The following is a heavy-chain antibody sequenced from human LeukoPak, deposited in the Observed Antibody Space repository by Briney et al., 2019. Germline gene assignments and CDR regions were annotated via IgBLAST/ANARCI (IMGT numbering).Heavy chain of an antibody. CDR3: ATDGAGFDT. Sequence: GGSLRLFCAASGFTFNDYYMSWIRQAPGKGLEWLSYINVGGTNTHYADSVKGRFTISRDNAKKSLYLEMNNLRAEDTAVYYCATDGAGFDTWGQGVLVTVSS. CDR2: INVGGTNT. V-gene: IGHV3-11*01. CDR1: GFTFNDYY. J-gene: IGHJ5*02.